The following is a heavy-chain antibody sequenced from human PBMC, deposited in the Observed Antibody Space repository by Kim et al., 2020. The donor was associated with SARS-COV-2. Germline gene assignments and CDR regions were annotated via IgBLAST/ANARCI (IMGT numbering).Heavy chain of an antibody. CDR3: ARTGIAVAGTDY. Sequence: SETLSLTCTVSGGSISSSSYYWGWIRQPPGKGLEWIGSIYYSGSTYYNPSLKSRVTISVDTSKNQFSLKLSSVTAADTAVYYCARTGIAVAGTDYWGQGTLVTVSS. J-gene: IGHJ4*02. V-gene: IGHV4-39*01. D-gene: IGHD6-19*01. CDR1: GGSISSSSYY. CDR2: IYYSGST.